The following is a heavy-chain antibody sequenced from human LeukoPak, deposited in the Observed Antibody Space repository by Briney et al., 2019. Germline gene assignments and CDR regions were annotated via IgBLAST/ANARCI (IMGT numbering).Heavy chain of an antibody. J-gene: IGHJ5*02. CDR1: GYTFTGYY. D-gene: IGHD1-7*01. Sequence: ASVKVSCKASGYTFTGYYIHWVRQAPGQGLEWMGWINPNSGGTNYAQKFQGRVAMTRDTSISTAYMELSRLRFDDTAVYYCASPLWELPPGGFDPWGQGTLVTVS. V-gene: IGHV1-2*02. CDR3: ASPLWELPPGGFDP. CDR2: INPNSGGT.